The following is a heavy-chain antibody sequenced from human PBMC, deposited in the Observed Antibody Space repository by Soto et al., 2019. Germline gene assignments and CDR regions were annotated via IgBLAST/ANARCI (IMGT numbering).Heavy chain of an antibody. V-gene: IGHV3-23*01. J-gene: IGHJ3*02. CDR3: AKHDYGDYKPYDI. D-gene: IGHD4-17*01. CDR1: GFTFSSYA. CDR2: IGLTTGDT. Sequence: EVQLLESGGGLIQPGESLRVSCADSGFTFSSYAMTWVRQAPGKGLDWVSSIGLTTGDTYYADSVKGRFTVSRDNSKNTLYLQMNSLRAEDTAVYYWAKHDYGDYKPYDIWGQGTMVIVSS.